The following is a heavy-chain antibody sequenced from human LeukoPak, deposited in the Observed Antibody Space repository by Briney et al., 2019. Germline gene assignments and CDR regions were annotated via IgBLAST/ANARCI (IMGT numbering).Heavy chain of an antibody. CDR1: GNYW. J-gene: IGHJ4*02. D-gene: IGHD2/OR15-2a*01. CDR2: INSDGSWT. V-gene: IGHV3-74*01. Sequence: GGSLRLPCAASGNYWRHWVRQLQGKGPVWVSHINSDGSWTSYADSVKGRFTISKDNAKNTVYLQMNSLRAEDTAVYYCVSFYETYWGRGTLVNVSS. CDR3: VSFYETY.